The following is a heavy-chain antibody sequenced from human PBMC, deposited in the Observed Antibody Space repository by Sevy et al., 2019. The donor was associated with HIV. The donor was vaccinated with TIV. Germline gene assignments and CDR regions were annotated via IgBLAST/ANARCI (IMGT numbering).Heavy chain of an antibody. J-gene: IGHJ6*02. CDR2: ISDSGRYT. CDR3: AKGFCSGGTCPRDYYYYGMDV. V-gene: IGHV3-23*01. D-gene: IGHD2-15*01. CDR1: EFTFSSYA. Sequence: GGSLRLSCAASEFTFSSYAMSWVRQAPGKGLEWVSSISDSGRYTYYADSVEGRFTISRDNSKNTLYVQMNSLRAEDTAVYYCAKGFCSGGTCPRDYYYYGMDVWGQGTTVTVSS.